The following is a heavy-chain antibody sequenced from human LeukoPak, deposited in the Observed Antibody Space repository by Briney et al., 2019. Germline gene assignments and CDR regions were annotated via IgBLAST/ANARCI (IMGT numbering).Heavy chain of an antibody. V-gene: IGHV4-39*02. CDR2: IYYSGNT. Sequence: SETLSLTCTVSGVSISSSNSYWGWIRQPPGKGLEWIGSIYYSGNTYYNASLKSQVSISIDTSKNQFSLRLTSVTAADTAVYYCAREGYSSGWDFDYWGQGTLVTVTS. D-gene: IGHD6-19*01. CDR1: GVSISSSNSY. J-gene: IGHJ4*02. CDR3: AREGYSSGWDFDY.